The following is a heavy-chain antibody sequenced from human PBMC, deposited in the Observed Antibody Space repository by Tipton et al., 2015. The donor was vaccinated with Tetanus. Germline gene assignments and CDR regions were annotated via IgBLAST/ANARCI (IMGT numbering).Heavy chain of an antibody. V-gene: IGHV4-31*03. CDR3: ARDRHYCRGGNCYQDWFDP. Sequence: GLVKPSQTLSLTCTVSGGSISNTGDYWGWIRQHPGKGLEWIAYIYHSGSTYYNPSLRSRLSISVDTSKNQFSLRLSSVTAADTGVYYCARDRHYCRGGNCYQDWFDPWGQGPLVTVSS. CDR1: GGSISNTGDY. CDR2: IYHSGST. J-gene: IGHJ5*02. D-gene: IGHD2-15*01.